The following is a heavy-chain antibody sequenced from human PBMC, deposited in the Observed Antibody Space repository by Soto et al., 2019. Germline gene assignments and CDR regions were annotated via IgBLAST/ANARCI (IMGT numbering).Heavy chain of an antibody. D-gene: IGHD2-15*01. J-gene: IGHJ4*02. Sequence: EVQLVESGGGLVRPGGSLRLSCAVSGFTLSSNYMTWVRQVPGQGLDWVSIFFGAGSTYYSDSVRGRFTITRDTSKKRLCLQMNTRRAEDTAVYYCARGASGDGSGSPTFDYWGQGTQVSVAS. CDR2: FFGAGST. V-gene: IGHV3-66*01. CDR3: ARGASGDGSGSPTFDY. CDR1: GFTLSSNY.